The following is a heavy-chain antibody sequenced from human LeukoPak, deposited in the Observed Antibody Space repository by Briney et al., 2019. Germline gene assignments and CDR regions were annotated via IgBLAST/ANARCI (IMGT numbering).Heavy chain of an antibody. CDR1: RGSISSGSYY. V-gene: IGHV4-61*02. CDR3: ASVDGVGPD. J-gene: IGHJ4*02. Sequence: PSQTLSLTCTVSRGSISSGSYYWSWIRQPAGNGLECIGRIYTSGSTNYNPSLKSRVTISVDTSKNQFSLKLSSVTAADTAVYYCASVDGVGPDWGQGTLVTVPS. CDR2: IYTSGST. D-gene: IGHD2-15*01.